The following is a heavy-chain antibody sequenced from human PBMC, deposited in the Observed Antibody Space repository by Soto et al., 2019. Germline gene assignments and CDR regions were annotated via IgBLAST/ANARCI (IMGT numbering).Heavy chain of an antibody. J-gene: IGHJ4*02. V-gene: IGHV3-23*01. CDR3: AKATTDKYDYIWGSYRSFDY. CDR1: GFTFSSYA. CDR2: ISGSGGST. D-gene: IGHD3-16*02. Sequence: GGSLRLSCAASGFTFSSYAMSWVRQAPGKGLEWVSAISGSGGSTYYADSVKGRFTISRDNSKNTLYLQMNSLRAEDTAVYYCAKATTDKYDYIWGSYRSFDYWGQGTLVTVSS.